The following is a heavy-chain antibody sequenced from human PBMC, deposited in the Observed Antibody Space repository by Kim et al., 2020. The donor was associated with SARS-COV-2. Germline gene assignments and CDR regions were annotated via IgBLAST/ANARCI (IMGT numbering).Heavy chain of an antibody. CDR3: ARQFEYPVALDY. Sequence: SETLSLTCTVSGGSISSSSYYWGWIRQPPGKGLEWIGSIYYSGSTYYNPSLKSRVTISVDTSKNQFSLKLSSVTAADTAVYYCARQFEYPVALDYWGQGTLVTVSS. CDR1: GGSISSSSYY. V-gene: IGHV4-39*01. D-gene: IGHD2-2*02. CDR2: IYYSGST. J-gene: IGHJ4*02.